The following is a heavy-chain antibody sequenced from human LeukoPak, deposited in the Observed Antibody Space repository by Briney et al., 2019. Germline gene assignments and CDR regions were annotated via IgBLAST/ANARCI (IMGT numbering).Heavy chain of an antibody. CDR1: GFTFSGYE. J-gene: IGHJ6*02. CDR2: ISGSGTTI. CDR3: AKDPQDIVVVVAATPYYGMDV. Sequence: HPGGSLRLSCEVSGFTFSGYEMNWVRQAPGKGLEWVSYISGSGTTIYYADSVKGRFTISRDNSKNTLYLQMNSLRAEDTAVYYCAKDPQDIVVVVAATPYYGMDVWGQGTTVTVSS. V-gene: IGHV3-48*03. D-gene: IGHD2-15*01.